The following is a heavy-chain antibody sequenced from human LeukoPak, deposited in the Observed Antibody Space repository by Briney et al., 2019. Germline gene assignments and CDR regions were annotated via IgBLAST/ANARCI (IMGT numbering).Heavy chain of an antibody. CDR3: TRRSGYNAYDTIDY. D-gene: IGHD5-12*01. CDR1: GFTFSGSA. V-gene: IGHV3-73*01. CDR2: ISNKVNRYAT. J-gene: IGHJ4*02. Sequence: GGSLRLSCAASGFTFSGSAMHWVRQAPGKGLEWVGHISNKVNRYATAYAASVKGRFTISRDDSRSTAYLQMNSLKTEDTAVYYCTRRSGYNAYDTIDYWGQGTLVTVSS.